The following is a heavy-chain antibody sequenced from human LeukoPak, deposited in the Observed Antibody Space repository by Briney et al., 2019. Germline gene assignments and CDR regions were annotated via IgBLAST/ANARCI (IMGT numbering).Heavy chain of an antibody. CDR1: GGSISSYY. Sequence: KASETLSLTCTVSGGSISSYYWSWIRQPPGKGLEWIGYIYYSGSTNYNPSLKSRVTMSVDTSKNQFSLKLNSVTAADTAVYYCAGGRREDYWGQGTLVTVSS. CDR3: AGGRREDY. V-gene: IGHV4-59*12. D-gene: IGHD1-26*01. CDR2: IYYSGST. J-gene: IGHJ4*02.